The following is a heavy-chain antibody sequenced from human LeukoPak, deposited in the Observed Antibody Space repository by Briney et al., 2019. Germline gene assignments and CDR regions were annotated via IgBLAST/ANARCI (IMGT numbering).Heavy chain of an antibody. V-gene: IGHV4-34*01. J-gene: IGHJ5*02. D-gene: IGHD3-3*01. CDR1: GGSFSGYY. CDR2: INHSGST. Sequence: SETLSLTCAVYGGSFSGYYWSWIRQRPGQGLEWIGEINHSGSTNYNPSLKSRVTISVDTSKNQFSLKLSSVTAADTAVYYCARVSRFLEWLLYPSWFDPWGQGTLVTVSS. CDR3: ARVSRFLEWLLYPSWFDP.